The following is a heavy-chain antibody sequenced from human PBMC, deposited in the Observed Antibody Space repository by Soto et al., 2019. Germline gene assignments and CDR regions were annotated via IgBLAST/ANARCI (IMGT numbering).Heavy chain of an antibody. CDR1: GFTFSSYA. V-gene: IGHV3-23*01. J-gene: IGHJ6*02. Sequence: PGGSLRLSCAASGFTFSSYAMSWVRQAPGKGLEWVSAISGSGGSTYYADSVKGRFTISRDNSKNTLYLQMNSLRAEDTAVYYCAKVAGRLTDYYYGMDVWGQGTTVTVSS. CDR2: ISGSGGST. D-gene: IGHD6-25*01. CDR3: AKVAGRLTDYYYGMDV.